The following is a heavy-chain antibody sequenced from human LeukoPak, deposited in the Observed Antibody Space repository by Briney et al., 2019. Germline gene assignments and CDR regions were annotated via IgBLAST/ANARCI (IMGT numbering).Heavy chain of an antibody. V-gene: IGHV3-9*01. Sequence: GRSLRLSCAASGFTFDDYAMHWVRQAPGKGLEWVSGISWNSGSIDYADSVKGRFTISRDNAKNSLYLQMNSLRAEDTALYYCAKDTCSSTSCSDFDYWGQGTLVTVSS. CDR1: GFTFDDYA. CDR2: ISWNSGSI. CDR3: AKDTCSSTSCSDFDY. J-gene: IGHJ4*02. D-gene: IGHD2-2*01.